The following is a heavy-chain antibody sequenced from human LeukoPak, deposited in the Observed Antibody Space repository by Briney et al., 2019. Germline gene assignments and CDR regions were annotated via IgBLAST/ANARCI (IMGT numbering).Heavy chain of an antibody. CDR2: IKSKTDGGTT. Sequence: PGGSLRLSCAASGFTFSNAWMNWVRQAPGKGLEWVGRIKSKTDGGTTDYAAPVKGRFTISRDDSKNTLYLQMNSLKTEDTAVYCCTTVLISFGDRFLEWLLYSDYWGQGTLVTVSS. CDR3: TTVLISFGDRFLEWLLYSDY. J-gene: IGHJ4*02. V-gene: IGHV3-15*07. CDR1: GFTFSNAW. D-gene: IGHD3-3*01.